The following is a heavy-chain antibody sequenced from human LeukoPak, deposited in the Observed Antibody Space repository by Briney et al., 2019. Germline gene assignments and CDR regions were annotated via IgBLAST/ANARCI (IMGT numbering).Heavy chain of an antibody. Sequence: PGRSLRLSCAASGFTFSSYGMHWVRQAPGKGLEWVAVISYDGSNKYYADSVKGRFTISRNNSKNTLYLQMNSLRAEDTAVYYCAKVAVDTAMPIDYWGQGTLVTVSS. CDR3: AKVAVDTAMPIDY. V-gene: IGHV3-30*18. CDR1: GFTFSSYG. CDR2: ISYDGSNK. J-gene: IGHJ4*02. D-gene: IGHD5-18*01.